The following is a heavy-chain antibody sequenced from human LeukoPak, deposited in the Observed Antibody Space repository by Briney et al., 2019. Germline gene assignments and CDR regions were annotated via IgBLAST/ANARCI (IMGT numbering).Heavy chain of an antibody. CDR2: MNPNIGNT. D-gene: IGHD2-2*01. CDR3: ARGGYCSSTSCYGDDNWFDP. J-gene: IGHJ5*02. Sequence: ASVNLSCNASGSTFTSYDINSLRQATGQGLGWRGWMNPNIGNTGYAQKFQGRVTMTSNTSISKAYMELSSLRSKDTPVYYCARGGYCSSTSCYGDDNWFDPWGEGTLVIISS. V-gene: IGHV1-8*01. CDR1: GSTFTSYD.